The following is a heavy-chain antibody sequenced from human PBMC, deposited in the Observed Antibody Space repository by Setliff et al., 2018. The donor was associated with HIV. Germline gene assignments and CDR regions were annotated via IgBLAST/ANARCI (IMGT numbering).Heavy chain of an antibody. CDR3: ARDPKHSSSGDLEY. V-gene: IGHV4-34*01. J-gene: IGHJ4*02. Sequence: SETLSLTCAVYGESFSGYYWSWIRQPPGEGLEWIGEINHSGSTNYNPSLKSRVTISVDTSKNQFSLKLTSVTAADTAVYYCARDPKHSSSGDLEYWSQGTLVTVS. CDR2: INHSGST. D-gene: IGHD3-22*01. CDR1: GESFSGYY.